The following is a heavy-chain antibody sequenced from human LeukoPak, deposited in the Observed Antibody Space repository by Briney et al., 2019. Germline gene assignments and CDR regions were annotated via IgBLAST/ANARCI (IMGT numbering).Heavy chain of an antibody. Sequence: QAGGSLRLSCVASGFTFSDYWIHWVRQSPGKGLVWISRINSDATRRRYADSVKGRFTISRDNSKNTLYLQMNSLRAEDTAVYYCAKDQEGATYYWGQGTLVTVSS. CDR3: AKDQEGATYY. CDR2: INSDATRR. J-gene: IGHJ4*02. V-gene: IGHV3-74*01. D-gene: IGHD1-26*01. CDR1: GFTFSDYW.